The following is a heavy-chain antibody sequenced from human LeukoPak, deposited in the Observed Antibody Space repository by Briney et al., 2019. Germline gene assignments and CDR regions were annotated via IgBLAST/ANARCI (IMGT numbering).Heavy chain of an antibody. D-gene: IGHD2-21*02. CDR1: GYTFIGYY. CDR3: ARVGRGDWYYFDY. CDR2: INPNSGGT. Sequence: ASVKVSCKASGYTFIGYYMHWVRQAPGQGLEWMGWINPNSGGTNYAQKFQGRVTMTRDTSISTAYMELSRLRSDDTAVYYCARVGRGDWYYFDYWGQGTLVTVSS. V-gene: IGHV1-2*02. J-gene: IGHJ4*02.